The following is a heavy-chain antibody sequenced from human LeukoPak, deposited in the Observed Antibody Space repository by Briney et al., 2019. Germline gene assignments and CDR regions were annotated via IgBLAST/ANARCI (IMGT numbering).Heavy chain of an antibody. CDR1: GFTFSSYA. CDR2: ISGSGGST. CDR3: ARGSSWGGDY. J-gene: IGHJ4*02. Sequence: GGSLRLSCAASGFTFSSYAMSWVRQAPGKGLEWVSAISGSGGSTYYADSVKGRFTISRDNAKNSLYLQMNSLRAEDTAVYYCARGSSWGGDYWGQGTLVTVSS. V-gene: IGHV3-23*01. D-gene: IGHD1-26*01.